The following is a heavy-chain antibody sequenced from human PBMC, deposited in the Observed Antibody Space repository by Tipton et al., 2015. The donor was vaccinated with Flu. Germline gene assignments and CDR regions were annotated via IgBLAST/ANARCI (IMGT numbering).Heavy chain of an antibody. CDR2: TYYSGYT. V-gene: IGHV4-59*01. D-gene: IGHD1-26*01. Sequence: TLSLTCTVSGGSISSFYWSWIRQPPGKGLEWIGYTYYSGYTKYNPSLKSRVTISVDTSKNQFSLKLSSVTAADTAVYYCARVIIVGASGAELFAPWGKGTRVPVSS. CDR3: ARVIIVGASGAELFAP. CDR1: GGSISSFY. J-gene: IGHJ5*02.